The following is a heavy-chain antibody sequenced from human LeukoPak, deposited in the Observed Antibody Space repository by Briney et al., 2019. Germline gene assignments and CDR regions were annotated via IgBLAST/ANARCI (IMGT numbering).Heavy chain of an antibody. CDR3: ANEIRPNDY. D-gene: IGHD4-17*01. Sequence: TGGSLRLSCATSGFIFNNYDPHWVRQAPGKGLEWLATISRDGKRQFYTDSVKGRFTISRDNSKNTLYLQMYSLRAEDTAVYYCANEIRPNDYWGQGTLVTVSS. CDR2: ISRDGKRQ. CDR1: GFIFNNYD. V-gene: IGHV3-30*18. J-gene: IGHJ4*02.